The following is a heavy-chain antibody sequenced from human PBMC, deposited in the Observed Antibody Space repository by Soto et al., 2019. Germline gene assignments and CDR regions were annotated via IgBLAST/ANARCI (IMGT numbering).Heavy chain of an antibody. Sequence: QVQLVESGGGVVQPGRSLRLSCAASGFTFSSYGMHWVRQAPGKGLEWVAVISYDGSNKYYADSVKGRFTISRDNSKNTLYLKMNSMRAEETDVYYCEKDLRGYCANGVWYDNGMDVWGQGTTVTVSS. CDR1: GFTFSSYG. CDR3: EKDLRGYCANGVWYDNGMDV. J-gene: IGHJ6*02. D-gene: IGHD2-8*01. CDR2: ISYDGSNK. V-gene: IGHV3-30*18.